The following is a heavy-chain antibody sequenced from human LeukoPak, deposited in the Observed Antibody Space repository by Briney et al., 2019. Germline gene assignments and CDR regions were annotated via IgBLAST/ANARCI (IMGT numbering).Heavy chain of an antibody. V-gene: IGHV3-7*01. D-gene: IGHD6-19*01. CDR3: ARLSTSVAGGDH. J-gene: IGHJ4*02. CDR2: IKKDGSEE. Sequence: PGGSLRLSCPASEFSLSTPWMSWVRQTPGKGLEWVANIKKDGSEEYYVDSVKTRFTISRDNAKNSLYLQLNSLIVEDTAVYYCARLSTSVAGGDHWGQGTLVSV. CDR1: EFSLSTPW.